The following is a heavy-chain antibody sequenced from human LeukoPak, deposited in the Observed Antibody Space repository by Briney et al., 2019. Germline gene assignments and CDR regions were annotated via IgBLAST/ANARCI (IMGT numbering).Heavy chain of an antibody. CDR2: ISSSSSYI. Sequence: GGSLRLSCAASGFTFSVYTMNWVRQAPGKGLEWVSSISSSSSYIYYADSVKGRFTISRDNAKNSLFLLMNSLGAEDTAVYYCARELKTGYSYAPFDCWGQGTLVTVSS. V-gene: IGHV3-21*01. CDR3: ARELKTGYSYAPFDC. D-gene: IGHD5-18*01. CDR1: GFTFSVYT. J-gene: IGHJ4*02.